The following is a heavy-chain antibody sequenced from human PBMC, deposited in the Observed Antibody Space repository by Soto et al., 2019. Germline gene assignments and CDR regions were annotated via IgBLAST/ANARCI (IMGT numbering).Heavy chain of an antibody. J-gene: IGHJ4*02. CDR1: GFSFSDFY. CDR2: ITHSGSII. CDR3: ATLAGGGTHYFDK. D-gene: IGHD2-15*01. V-gene: IGHV3-11*01. Sequence: QVQLVESGGGLAQPGGSLGLACAASGFSFSDFYMSWIRQAPGKGLECISYITHSGSIIHYADSVKGRFTISRDNAKNSLFLQMNSLRAEDAAIYYCATLAGGGTHYFDKWGQGSLVTVAS.